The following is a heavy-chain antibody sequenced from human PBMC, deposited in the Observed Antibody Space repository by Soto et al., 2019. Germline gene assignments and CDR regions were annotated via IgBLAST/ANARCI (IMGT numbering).Heavy chain of an antibody. J-gene: IGHJ4*02. D-gene: IGHD6-13*01. CDR2: IDSGDGTT. CDR1: GVGFGVYY. Sequence: GGSLRLACTGSGVGFGVYYMGWIRQAPGKGLEWVSYIDSGDGTTYYTDSVKGRFTISRDNAKKTVYLQMSSLRVEDTALYYCVRPYYSSSWFPFDRWGQGTLVTVSS. V-gene: IGHV3-11*01. CDR3: VRPYYSSSWFPFDR.